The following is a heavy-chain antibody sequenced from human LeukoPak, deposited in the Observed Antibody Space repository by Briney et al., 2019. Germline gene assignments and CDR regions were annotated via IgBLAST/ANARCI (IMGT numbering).Heavy chain of an antibody. V-gene: IGHV1-2*02. J-gene: IGHJ3*02. D-gene: IGHD2-21*02. CDR1: GHTFAGYY. Sequence: GASVKVSCKASGHTFAGYYMHWVRQAPGQGLEWMGWINPNSGGTNYAQKFQGRVTMTRDTSISTAYMELSRLRSDDTAVYYCARVRIVVVTAIPVDAFDIWGQGTMVTVSS. CDR2: INPNSGGT. CDR3: ARVRIVVVTAIPVDAFDI.